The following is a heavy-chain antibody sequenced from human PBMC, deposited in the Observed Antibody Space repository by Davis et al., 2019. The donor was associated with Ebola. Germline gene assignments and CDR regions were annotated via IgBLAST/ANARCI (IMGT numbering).Heavy chain of an antibody. Sequence: GGSLRLSCAASGFTFSSYGMHWVRQAPGKGLEWVAVISYDGSNKYYADSVKGRFTISRDNAKNSLYLQMNSLRAEDTAVYYCARPLVVYALYGMDVWGQGTTVTVSS. CDR1: GFTFSSYG. CDR3: ARPLVVYALYGMDV. J-gene: IGHJ6*02. CDR2: ISYDGSNK. V-gene: IGHV3-30*03. D-gene: IGHD2-8*02.